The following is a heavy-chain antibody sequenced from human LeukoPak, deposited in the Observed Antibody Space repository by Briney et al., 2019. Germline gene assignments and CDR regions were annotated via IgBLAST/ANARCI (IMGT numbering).Heavy chain of an antibody. CDR1: GFSFSSYA. CDR3: AKRPRDTSGYYLGAFDG. J-gene: IGHJ3*01. V-gene: IGHV3-23*01. D-gene: IGHD3-22*01. Sequence: GGSLRVSCAASGFSFSSYAMSWVRQAPGKGLEWVSGISGGGESTYYADSVKGRFTISRDNSKNTLYLHMSSLRAEDTAVYFCAKRPRDTSGYYLGAFDGWGQGTTVTVSS. CDR2: ISGGGEST.